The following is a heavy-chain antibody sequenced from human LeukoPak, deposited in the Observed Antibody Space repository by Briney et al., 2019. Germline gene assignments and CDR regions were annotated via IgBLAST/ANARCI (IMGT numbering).Heavy chain of an antibody. Sequence: ASVKVSCKATGYTFTSYAMHWVRQAPGQRLEWMGWINAGNGNTKYSQKFQGRVTITRDTSASTAYMELSSLRSEDTAVYYCARRGIAVAYFDYWGQGTLVTVSS. CDR3: ARRGIAVAYFDY. V-gene: IGHV1-3*01. J-gene: IGHJ4*02. D-gene: IGHD6-19*01. CDR1: GYTFTSYA. CDR2: INAGNGNT.